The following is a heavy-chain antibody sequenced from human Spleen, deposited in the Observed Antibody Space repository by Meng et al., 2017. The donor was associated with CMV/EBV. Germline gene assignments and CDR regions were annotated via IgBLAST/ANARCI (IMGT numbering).Heavy chain of an antibody. CDR1: GYNCTGYY. Sequence: ASVKVSCKASGYNCTGYYMHWVRQAPGQGLEWMGWINPNSGGTNYAQKFQGRVTMTGDTSITTAYMELSRLRSDDMAVYYCARVKRYCTGGSCSSTGYYGMDVWGQGTTVTVSS. CDR3: ARVKRYCTGGSCSSTGYYGMDV. D-gene: IGHD2-15*01. J-gene: IGHJ6*02. V-gene: IGHV1-2*02. CDR2: INPNSGGT.